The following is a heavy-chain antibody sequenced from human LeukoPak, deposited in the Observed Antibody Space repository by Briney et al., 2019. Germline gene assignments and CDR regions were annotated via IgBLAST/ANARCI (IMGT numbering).Heavy chain of an antibody. Sequence: GESLRLSCAASGLTFSNAWMSWVRQAPGEWLEWVGRIKRKTDGETTEYVAPVKGRFTISRDDSKNTLYLQMNSLKTEDTGVYYCATASSGLFYWGQGTLVTVSS. V-gene: IGHV3-15*01. D-gene: IGHD3-16*01. CDR2: IKRKTDGETT. J-gene: IGHJ4*02. CDR3: ATASSGLFY. CDR1: GLTFSNAW.